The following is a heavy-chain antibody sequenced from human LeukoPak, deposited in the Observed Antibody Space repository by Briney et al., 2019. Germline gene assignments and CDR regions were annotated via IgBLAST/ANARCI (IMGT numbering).Heavy chain of an antibody. CDR1: GFTFSSYG. CDR3: AKLGDYDILTGYSWFDP. Sequence: GGSLRLSCAASGFTFSSYGMSWVRQAPGKGLEWVSAISGSGGSTYYADSVKGRFTISRDNSKNTLYLQMNSLRAEDTAVYYCAKLGDYDILTGYSWFDPWGQGTLVTVSS. D-gene: IGHD3-9*01. J-gene: IGHJ5*02. CDR2: ISGSGGST. V-gene: IGHV3-23*01.